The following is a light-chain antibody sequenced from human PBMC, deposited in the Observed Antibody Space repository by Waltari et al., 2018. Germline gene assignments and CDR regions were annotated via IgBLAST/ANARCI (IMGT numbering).Light chain of an antibody. CDR3: QQYYTAPYT. CDR1: QIILYNSNNKNY. J-gene: IGKJ2*01. CDR2: WAS. V-gene: IGKV4-1*01. Sequence: DIVMTQSPDSLAVSRGEKATINCKSNQIILYNSNNKNYLAWYQQKPGQPLKLFFYWASSRESGVPDRFSGSGSGTDFTLTIGSLQAEDVAVYYCQQYYTAPYTFGQGTKLEIK.